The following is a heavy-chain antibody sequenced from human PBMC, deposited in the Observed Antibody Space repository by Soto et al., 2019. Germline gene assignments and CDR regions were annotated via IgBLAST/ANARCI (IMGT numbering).Heavy chain of an antibody. D-gene: IGHD2-15*01. V-gene: IGHV4-30-2*01. CDR3: ARAGPQGGTVDY. Sequence: SETLSLTCAVSGGSISSGGYSWSWIRQPPGKGLEWIGYIYHSGSTYYNPSLKSRVTISVDRSKNQFSLKLSSVTAADTAVYYCARAGPQGGTVDYWGQGTLVTVYS. CDR2: IYHSGST. CDR1: GGSISSGGYS. J-gene: IGHJ4*02.